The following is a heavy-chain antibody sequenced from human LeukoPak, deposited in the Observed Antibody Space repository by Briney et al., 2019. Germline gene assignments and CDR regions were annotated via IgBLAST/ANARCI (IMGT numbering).Heavy chain of an antibody. J-gene: IGHJ4*02. CDR1: GFTFRNYA. D-gene: IGHD6-13*01. CDR3: AKAHSSSWYYFGD. V-gene: IGHV3-23*01. Sequence: GGSLRLSCAASGFTFRNYAMSWVRQAPGKGLEWVSVISGRGDSTHYTDSVKGRFTISRDNTKNTLYLQMNSLRAEDTAVYYCAKAHSSSWYYFGDWGRGALVIVSS. CDR2: ISGRGDST.